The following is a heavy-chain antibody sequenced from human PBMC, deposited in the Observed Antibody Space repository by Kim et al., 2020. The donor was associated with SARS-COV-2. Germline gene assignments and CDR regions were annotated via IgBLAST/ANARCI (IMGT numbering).Heavy chain of an antibody. Sequence: TDSVKGQFTISRDNAKNTLYLQMNSLRAEDTAVYYCAKLRDYYDILTPFDCWGQGTLVTVSS. J-gene: IGHJ4*02. CDR3: AKLRDYYDILTPFDC. V-gene: IGHV3-23*01. D-gene: IGHD3-9*01.